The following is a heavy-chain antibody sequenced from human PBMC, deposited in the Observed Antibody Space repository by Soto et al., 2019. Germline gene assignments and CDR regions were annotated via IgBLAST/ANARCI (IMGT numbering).Heavy chain of an antibody. D-gene: IGHD2-15*01. Sequence: GGSLRLSCAGSGFTFGDSYMSWIRQAPWKGLEWLSYISPGSRYPAYADSVKGRFTISRDNAKRSLYLQMMSLTAEDTAIYYCVRGGGGGLFDPWGQGTMVTVSS. V-gene: IGHV3-11*06. CDR3: VRGGGGGLFDP. CDR2: ISPGSRYP. CDR1: GFTFGDSY. J-gene: IGHJ5*02.